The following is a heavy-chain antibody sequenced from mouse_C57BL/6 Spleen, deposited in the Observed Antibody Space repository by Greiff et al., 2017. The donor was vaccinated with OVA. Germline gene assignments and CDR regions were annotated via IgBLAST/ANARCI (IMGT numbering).Heavy chain of an antibody. CDR2: ISSGSGYI. J-gene: IGHJ1*03. Sequence: EVQLVESGGGLVKPGGSLKLSCAASGFTFSDYGMNWVRQAPEKGLEWVAYISSGSGYIYYADTVKGRFTISRDNAKNTLFLQMTSLRSEDTAMDYCARGYWYFDDWGTGTTVTVSS. V-gene: IGHV5-17*01. CDR1: GFTFSDYG. CDR3: ARGYWYFDD.